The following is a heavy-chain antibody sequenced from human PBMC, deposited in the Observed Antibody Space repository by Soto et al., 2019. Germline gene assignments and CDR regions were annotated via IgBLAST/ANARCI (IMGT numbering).Heavy chain of an antibody. V-gene: IGHV4-39*07. Sequence: SETLSLTCTVSGGSISSSSYYWGWIRQPPGKGLEWIGSIYYSGSTYYNPSLKSRVTISVDTSKNQFSLKLSSVTAADTAVYYCARVSTTGIDYWGQRTLVTVSS. J-gene: IGHJ4*02. D-gene: IGHD4-17*01. CDR1: GGSISSSSYY. CDR3: ARVSTTGIDY. CDR2: IYYSGST.